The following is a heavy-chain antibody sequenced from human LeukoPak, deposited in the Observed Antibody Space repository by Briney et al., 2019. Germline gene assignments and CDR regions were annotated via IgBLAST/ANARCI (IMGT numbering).Heavy chain of an antibody. CDR1: GGSFSGYY. Sequence: SETLSLTCAVYGGSFSGYYWSWIRQPPGKGQEWIGEINHSGSTNYNPSLKSRVTISVDTSKNQFSLKLSSVTAADTAVYYCARGRRYCSSTSCRNYYYYYYMDVWGKGTTVTVSS. D-gene: IGHD2-2*01. CDR3: ARGRRYCSSTSCRNYYYYYYMDV. CDR2: INHSGST. V-gene: IGHV4-34*01. J-gene: IGHJ6*03.